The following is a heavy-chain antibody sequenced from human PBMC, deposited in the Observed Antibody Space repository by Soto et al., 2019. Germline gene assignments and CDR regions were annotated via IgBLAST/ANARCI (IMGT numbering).Heavy chain of an antibody. D-gene: IGHD3-3*01. CDR2: IYYSGST. J-gene: IGHJ5*02. V-gene: IGHV4-61*08. Sequence: PSETLSLTCTVSGGSISSGGYYWSWIRQHPGKGLEWIGYIYYSGSTNYNPSLKSRVTISLDTSKNQFSLKLTSVTAADTAVYYCVRDEAIGGYYGFDPWGQGTLVTVSS. CDR1: GGSISSGGYY. CDR3: VRDEAIGGYYGFDP.